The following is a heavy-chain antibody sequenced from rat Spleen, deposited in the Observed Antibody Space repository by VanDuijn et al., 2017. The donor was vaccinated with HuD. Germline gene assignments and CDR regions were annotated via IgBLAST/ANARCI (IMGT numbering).Heavy chain of an antibody. J-gene: IGHJ2*01. V-gene: IGHV5S23*01. CDR3: ARYNYPAPYYFDY. D-gene: IGHD1-4*01. CDR2: ITNTGGSI. Sequence: EVRLVESGGGLVQPGRSLKLSCAASGFTFSDYNMAWVRQAPKKGLEWVASITNTGGSIYYPDSVKGRFTISRDNAKSTLSLQMDSLRSEDTATYYCARYNYPAPYYFDYWGHGVVVSVSS. CDR1: GFTFSDYN.